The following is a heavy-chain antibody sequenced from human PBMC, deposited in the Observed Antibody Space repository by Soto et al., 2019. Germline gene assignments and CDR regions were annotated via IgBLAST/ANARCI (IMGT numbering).Heavy chain of an antibody. J-gene: IGHJ3*02. CDR3: AEGKGFQFGEFGNEPDPAFDI. V-gene: IGHV3-48*01. Sequence: EVQLVESGGGLVQPGGSLRLSCAASGFTFSSYSMNWVRQAPGKGLEWVSYISSSSSTIYYADSVKGRFTISRDNAKKLMVQEINSLRGGDTGCFYLAEGKGFQFGEFGNEPDPAFDIWGQGTMVTVSS. CDR2: ISSSSSTI. CDR1: GFTFSSYS. D-gene: IGHD4-17*01.